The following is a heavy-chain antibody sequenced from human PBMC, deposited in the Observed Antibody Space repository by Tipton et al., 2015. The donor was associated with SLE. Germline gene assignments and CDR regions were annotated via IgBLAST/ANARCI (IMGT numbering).Heavy chain of an antibody. CDR3: AARDYWSGHYSE. V-gene: IGHV4-4*07. D-gene: IGHD3-3*01. CDR1: GGSISNYY. J-gene: IGHJ4*02. Sequence: TLSLTCTVSGGSISNYYWNWIRQPAGKGLEWIGRFDTSGTTKFNPSLKSRITMSIDTTKNQFLLKVRSVTAADTAVYYCAARDYWSGHYSEWGQGTLVTVSS. CDR2: FDTSGTT.